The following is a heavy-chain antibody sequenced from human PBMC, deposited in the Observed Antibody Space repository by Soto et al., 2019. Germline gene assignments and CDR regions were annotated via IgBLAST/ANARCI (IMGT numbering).Heavy chain of an antibody. CDR1: DASISGYY. CDR2: INHSGIT. V-gene: IGHV4-34*01. D-gene: IGHD2-15*01. Sequence: SVMLSLTCGVGDASISGYYWSCISKTTGKGLEWIGEINHSGITYYNPSLKSRVTISADTSKNQFSLNLSSMTAADTAVYFCARAHVDCSGSSCYFGWFDPWGQGTLVTVSS. CDR3: ARAHVDCSGSSCYFGWFDP. J-gene: IGHJ5*02.